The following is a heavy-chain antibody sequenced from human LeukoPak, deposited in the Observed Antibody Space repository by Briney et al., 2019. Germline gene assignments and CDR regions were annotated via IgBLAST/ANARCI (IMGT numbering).Heavy chain of an antibody. CDR3: AKDEVSGHMVRGATIDY. V-gene: IGHV1-69*04. CDR1: GGTFSSYA. D-gene: IGHD3-10*01. CDR2: VIPIFGIA. Sequence: SVKVSCKAPGGTFSSYAISWVRQAPGQGLEWMGRVIPIFGIANYAQKSQGRVTITADKSTSTAYMELSSLRSEDTAVYYCAKDEVSGHMVRGATIDYWGQGTLVTVSS. J-gene: IGHJ4*02.